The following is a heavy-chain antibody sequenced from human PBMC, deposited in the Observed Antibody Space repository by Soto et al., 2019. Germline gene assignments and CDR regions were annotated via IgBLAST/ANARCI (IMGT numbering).Heavy chain of an antibody. D-gene: IGHD3-10*01. CDR1: GYTFTTFG. CDR3: AKDQVGAYYYGSGPSDY. J-gene: IGHJ4*02. Sequence: GASVKVSCKASGYTFTTFGISWVRQAPGQGLEWMGWIDPKNGNTKDAQKFQGRVTMTTDTSTSTAYMELRSLRSDDTAVYYCAKDQVGAYYYGSGPSDYWGQGTLVTVSS. CDR2: IDPKNGNT. V-gene: IGHV1-18*01.